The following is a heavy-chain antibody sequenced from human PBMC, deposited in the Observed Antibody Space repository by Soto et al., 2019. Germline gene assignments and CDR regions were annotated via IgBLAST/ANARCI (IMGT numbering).Heavy chain of an antibody. Sequence: GGSLGLSCAGSGFTFSSYAMHWGRQAPGKGLEWVAVISYDGSNKYYADSVKGRFTISRDNSKNTLYLQMNSLRAEDTAVYYCARDLEDHSWYYYYGMDVWGQGTTVTVSS. D-gene: IGHD6-13*01. CDR2: ISYDGSNK. J-gene: IGHJ6*02. CDR3: ARDLEDHSWYYYYGMDV. V-gene: IGHV3-30-3*01. CDR1: GFTFSSYA.